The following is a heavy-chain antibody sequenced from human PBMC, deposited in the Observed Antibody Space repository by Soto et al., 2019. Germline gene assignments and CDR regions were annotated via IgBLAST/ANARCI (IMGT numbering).Heavy chain of an antibody. D-gene: IGHD4-17*01. CDR2: VYHTGSS. V-gene: IGHV4-4*01. CDR3: ARIWPDGNFPPYYFDP. J-gene: IGHJ4*02. Sequence: EHLSLTCAVSGAGMTSHSWGRWLRQPPVKGLEWIGEVYHTGSSNYNSSLESRVTISVDKSKNQLSLTLKAVTAADTAVYFCARIWPDGNFPPYYFDPWGQGTMVTVSS. CDR1: GAGMTSHSW.